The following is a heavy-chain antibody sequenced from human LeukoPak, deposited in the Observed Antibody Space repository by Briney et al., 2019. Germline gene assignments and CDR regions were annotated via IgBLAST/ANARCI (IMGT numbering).Heavy chain of an antibody. CDR3: AKGAFYVLNAFDI. CDR2: ISYDGSNK. Sequence: GGSLRLSCAASGFTFSSYGMHWVRQAPGKGLEWVAVISYDGSNKYYADSVKGRFTISRENSKNTLYLQMNSLRAEDTAVNYCAKGAFYVLNAFDIRGQGKTVTVSS. J-gene: IGHJ3*02. CDR1: GFTFSSYG. V-gene: IGHV3-30*18. D-gene: IGHD2/OR15-2a*01.